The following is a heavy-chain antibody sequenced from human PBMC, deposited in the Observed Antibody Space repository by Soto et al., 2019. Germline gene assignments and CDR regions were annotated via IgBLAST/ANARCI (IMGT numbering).Heavy chain of an antibody. Sequence: QLQLQESGPGLVKPSETLSLTCTVSGGSISGLTYNWGWIRQPPGQGLQWIGSIYYSGSPYYNPSLKGRVTLSVDTTKNQFSLRLTSVTAADTAVYYCARHTMTTVPTFDCWGQRAMVNVSS. CDR2: IYYSGSP. J-gene: IGHJ4*02. V-gene: IGHV4-39*01. CDR3: ARHTMTTVPTFDC. CDR1: GGSISGLTYN. D-gene: IGHD4-17*01.